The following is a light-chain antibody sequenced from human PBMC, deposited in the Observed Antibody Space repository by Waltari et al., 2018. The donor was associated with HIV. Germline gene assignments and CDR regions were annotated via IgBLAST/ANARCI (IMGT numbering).Light chain of an antibody. V-gene: IGLV1-47*02. CDR1: TSNIGTNY. CDR2: NND. J-gene: IGLJ1*01. Sequence: QSVLTQPSSASGTPGQRVTISCSGSTSNIGTNYVFWYQQLPGTAPKLLIFNNDRRPSGVPVRFSASKSGTSASLAISVLRSEDESDYFCAAWDHSRSGFYVFGTGTKVTV. CDR3: AAWDHSRSGFYV.